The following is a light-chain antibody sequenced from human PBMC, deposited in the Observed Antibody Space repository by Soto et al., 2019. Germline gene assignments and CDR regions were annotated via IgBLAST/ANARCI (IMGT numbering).Light chain of an antibody. CDR2: AAS. J-gene: IGKJ1*01. Sequence: DIQMTQAPSSVSASVGDRITITCRASQGTSRYLAWYQQKPGKAPKLLIYAASTLYSGVPSRFSGSGSWTDFTLAISSLQPEDFANYYCQQTSGFPWTFRQGSRVESK. CDR3: QQTSGFPWT. V-gene: IGKV1-12*02. CDR1: QGTSRY.